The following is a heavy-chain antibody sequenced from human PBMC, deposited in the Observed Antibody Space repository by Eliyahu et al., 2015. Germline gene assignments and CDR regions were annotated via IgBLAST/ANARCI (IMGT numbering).Heavy chain of an antibody. D-gene: IGHD4-17*01. J-gene: IGHJ4*02. CDR2: XNHSGST. V-gene: IGHV4-34*01. CDR3: ATSIDDYGDNS. CDR1: GXSFSGYY. Sequence: QVQLQQWGAGLLKPSETLSLTCXXXGXSFSGYYWSWIRQPPGKXLEWIGEXNHSGSTNYNPSLKSRVTISVDTSKNQFSLKLSSVTAADTAVYYCATSIDDYGDNSWGQGTLVTVSS.